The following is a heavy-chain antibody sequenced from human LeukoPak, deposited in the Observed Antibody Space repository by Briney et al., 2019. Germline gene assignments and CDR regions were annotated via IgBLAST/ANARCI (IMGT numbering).Heavy chain of an antibody. CDR3: ARVQLERQVGYYYYYMDV. J-gene: IGHJ6*03. Sequence: GGSLRLSCAASGITLNRVWMTWVRQAPGKGLEGVANINQYGSEKNYVDSVKGRFTISRDNEKDSLYLQMNSLRAEDTAVYYCARVQLERQVGYYYYYMDVWGKGTTVTVSS. V-gene: IGHV3-7*01. CDR2: INQYGSEK. CDR1: GITLNRVW. D-gene: IGHD1-1*01.